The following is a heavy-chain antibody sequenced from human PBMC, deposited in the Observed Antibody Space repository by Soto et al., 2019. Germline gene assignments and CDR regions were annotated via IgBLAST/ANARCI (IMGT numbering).Heavy chain of an antibody. CDR2: INSDGSST. V-gene: IGHV3-74*01. CDR3: ARGPWYYDARGWFDP. D-gene: IGHD3-22*01. Sequence: GVLRLSCAASGFTFSSYWMHWVRQAPGKGLVWVSRINSDGSSTSYADSVKGRFTISRDNAKNTLYLQMNSLRAEDTAVYYCARGPWYYDARGWFDPWGQGTLVTVSS. CDR1: GFTFSSYW. J-gene: IGHJ5*02.